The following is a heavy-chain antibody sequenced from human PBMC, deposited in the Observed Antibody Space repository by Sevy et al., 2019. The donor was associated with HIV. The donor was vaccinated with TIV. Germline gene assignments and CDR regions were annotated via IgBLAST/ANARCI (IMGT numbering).Heavy chain of an antibody. CDR2: FSFGCGRI. Sequence: GGSLRLSCEASGFTFSKYSMSWVRQAPGKGLEWVSTFSFGCGRINYADSVKGRFTMSRDDSKNTLYLQMNGLGAEDSAVYYCAREGCTKPHDYWGQGTLVTVSS. D-gene: IGHD2-8*01. V-gene: IGHV3-23*01. J-gene: IGHJ4*02. CDR3: AREGCTKPHDY. CDR1: GFTFSKYS.